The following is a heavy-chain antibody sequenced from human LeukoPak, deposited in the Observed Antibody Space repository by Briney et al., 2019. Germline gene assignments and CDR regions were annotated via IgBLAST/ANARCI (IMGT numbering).Heavy chain of an antibody. D-gene: IGHD2-2*01. CDR3: ASCSSTSETYYYYYYMDV. CDR2: ISSSSSYI. J-gene: IGHJ6*03. V-gene: IGHV3-21*01. Sequence: PGGSLRLSCAASGFTFSSYSMNWARQAPGKGLEWVSSISSSSSYIYYADSVKGRFTISRDNAKNSLYLQMNSLRAEDTAVYYCASCSSTSETYYYYYYMDVWGKGTTVTVSS. CDR1: GFTFSSYS.